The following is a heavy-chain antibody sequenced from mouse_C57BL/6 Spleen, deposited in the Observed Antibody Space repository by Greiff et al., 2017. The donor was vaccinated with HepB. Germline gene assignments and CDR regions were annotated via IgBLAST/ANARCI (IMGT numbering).Heavy chain of an antibody. CDR1: GFTFSSYT. Sequence: EVQGVESGGGLVKPGGSLKLSCAASGFTFSSYTMSWVRQTPEKRLKWVATISGGGGNTYYPDSVKGRFTISRDNAKNTLYLQMSSLRSEDTALYYCARPLYYGSSYGYWGQGTTLTVSS. D-gene: IGHD1-1*01. J-gene: IGHJ2*01. V-gene: IGHV5-9*01. CDR3: ARPLYYGSSYGY. CDR2: ISGGGGNT.